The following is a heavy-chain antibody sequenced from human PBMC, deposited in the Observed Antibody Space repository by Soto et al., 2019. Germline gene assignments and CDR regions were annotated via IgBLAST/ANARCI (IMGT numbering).Heavy chain of an antibody. J-gene: IGHJ4*02. CDR1: GGTFSSYA. CDR3: ARDYLQYYYDSSGPRPAY. D-gene: IGHD3-22*01. Sequence: ASVKVSCKASGGTFSSYAISWVRQAPGQGLEWMGGIIPIFGTANYAQKFQGRVTITADESTSTAYMELSSLRSEDTAVYYCARDYLQYYYDSSGPRPAYWGQGTLVTVSS. CDR2: IIPIFGTA. V-gene: IGHV1-69*13.